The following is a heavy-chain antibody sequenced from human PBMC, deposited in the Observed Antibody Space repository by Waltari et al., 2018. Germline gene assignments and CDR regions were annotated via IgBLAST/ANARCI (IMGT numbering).Heavy chain of an antibody. V-gene: IGHV3-73*02. CDR2: IRSKTNNYAA. J-gene: IGHJ4*02. Sequence: EVQLVESGGGLVQPGGSLKLSCAASGFTFSGSSMHWVRQASGKGLGWVGRIRSKTNNYAAAYAASLKGRFTISRDDSKNTAYLQMNSLKTEDTAVYYCARHDDNTYEFWGDDYWGQGTLVTVSS. D-gene: IGHD3-3*01. CDR3: ARHDDNTYEFWGDDY. CDR1: GFTFSGSS.